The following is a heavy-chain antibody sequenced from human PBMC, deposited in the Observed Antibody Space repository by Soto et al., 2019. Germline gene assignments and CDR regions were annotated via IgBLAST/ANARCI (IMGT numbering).Heavy chain of an antibody. CDR3: AKGAYGSGSYDC. D-gene: IGHD3-10*01. CDR2: ISCSGSSN. Sequence: EVQLLESGGGLVQPGGSLRLSCTASGFTFSNYAMTWVRQSPGKGLEWVSGISCSGSSNSYADSVKGRFTISRDNSKNTLYLQMNSLRAEDTATYYCAKGAYGSGSYDCWGQGPLVTVSS. CDR1: GFTFSNYA. V-gene: IGHV3-23*01. J-gene: IGHJ4*02.